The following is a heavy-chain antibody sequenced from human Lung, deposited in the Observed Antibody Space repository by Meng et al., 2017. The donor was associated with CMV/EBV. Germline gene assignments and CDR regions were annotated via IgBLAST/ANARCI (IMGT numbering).Heavy chain of an antibody. CDR1: GGSFSGYY. D-gene: IGHD2-2*02. CDR2: INHSGST. CDR3: ARELGYCSSTSCYTYYYYGMDV. V-gene: IGHV4-34*01. Sequence: SETLSLXXAVYGGSFSGYYWSWIRQPPGKGLEWIGEINHSGSTNYNPSLKSRVTISVDTSKNQFSLKLSSVTAADTAVYYCARELGYCSSTSCYTYYYYGMDVWGQGTXVTVSS. J-gene: IGHJ6*02.